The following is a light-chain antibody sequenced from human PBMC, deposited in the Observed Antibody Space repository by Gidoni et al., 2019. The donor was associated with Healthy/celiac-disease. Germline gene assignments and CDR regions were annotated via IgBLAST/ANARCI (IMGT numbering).Light chain of an antibody. V-gene: IGKV3-15*01. J-gene: IGKJ1*01. Sequence: SCRASQSVSSNLAWYQQKPGQAPRLLIYGASTRATGIPARFSGSGSGTEFTLTISSLQSEDFEVYYCQQYNNWWTFGQGTKVEIK. CDR3: QQYNNWWT. CDR1: QSVSSN. CDR2: GAS.